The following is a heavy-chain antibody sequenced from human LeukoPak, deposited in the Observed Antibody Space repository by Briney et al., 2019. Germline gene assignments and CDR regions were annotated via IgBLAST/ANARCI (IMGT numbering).Heavy chain of an antibody. D-gene: IGHD6-19*01. Sequence: GSVKVSCKASGYTFTSYGISWVRQAPGQGLEWMGWISAYNGNTNYARKLQGRVTMTTDTSTSTAYMELRSLRSDDTAVYYCARDPLPIAVAGQENYFDYWGQGTLVTVSS. CDR3: ARDPLPIAVAGQENYFDY. J-gene: IGHJ4*02. V-gene: IGHV1-18*01. CDR2: ISAYNGNT. CDR1: GYTFTSYG.